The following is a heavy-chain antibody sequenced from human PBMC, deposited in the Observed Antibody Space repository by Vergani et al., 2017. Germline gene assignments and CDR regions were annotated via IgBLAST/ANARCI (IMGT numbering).Heavy chain of an antibody. CDR2: MNGDGDTI. CDR3: ARARKFRFGVVWENWFDP. V-gene: IGHV3-74*01. J-gene: IGHJ5*02. Sequence: EVQLVESGGNQVQPGSSLRLSCVVSGFTFNEYWMHWARQVPGKGLVWVSGMNGDGDTISYADSVKGRFTISRDNAKNTLFLQMNSLRAEDTAVYYCARARKFRFGVVWENWFDPGGQGTLVTVSS. D-gene: IGHD3-3*01. CDR1: GFTFNEYW.